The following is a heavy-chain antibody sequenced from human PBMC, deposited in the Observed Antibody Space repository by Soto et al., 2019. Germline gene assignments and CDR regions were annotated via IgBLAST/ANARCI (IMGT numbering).Heavy chain of an antibody. J-gene: IGHJ4*02. CDR3: ANAAATLFDD. CDR2: IYHSGKT. CDR1: GYSMRSGYY. V-gene: IGHV4-38-2*01. D-gene: IGHD6-25*01. Sequence: SETLSLTCGVSGYSMRSGYYWGWIRQPPGEGQGLIGIIYHSGKTYYNPSLRSRVSVSLDTSKNQFFLNLTSVTAADTAMYYCANAAATLFDDWGQGLLVTVSS.